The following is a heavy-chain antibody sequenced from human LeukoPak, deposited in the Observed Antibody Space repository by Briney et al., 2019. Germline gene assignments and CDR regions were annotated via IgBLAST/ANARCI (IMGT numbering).Heavy chain of an antibody. J-gene: IGHJ4*02. CDR2: INSDGSWT. D-gene: IGHD2/OR15-2a*01. Sequence: GGSLRLSCAASGNYWMHWVRQAPGKGLVWVSHINSDGSWTSYADSVKGRFTIYKDNAKNTVYLQMNSLRAEVPAVYYCVSFYETYWGRGTLVPVSS. V-gene: IGHV3-74*01. CDR1: GNYW. CDR3: VSFYETY.